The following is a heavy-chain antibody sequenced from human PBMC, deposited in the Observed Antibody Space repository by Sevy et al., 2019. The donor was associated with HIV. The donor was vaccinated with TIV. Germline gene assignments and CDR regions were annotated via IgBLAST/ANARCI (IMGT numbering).Heavy chain of an antibody. V-gene: IGHV4-39*01. Sequence: KQSQTLSLTCTVSGGSISSSSIYWGWFRQSPGKGLDYIGSIFHSGDTYYNPSLKSRVTISVDTSKNQFSLKMTSVTAADTAVYYCARHFYSNGMDVWGQGTTVTVSS. J-gene: IGHJ6*02. D-gene: IGHD1-26*01. CDR1: GGSISSSSIY. CDR2: IFHSGDT. CDR3: ARHFYSNGMDV.